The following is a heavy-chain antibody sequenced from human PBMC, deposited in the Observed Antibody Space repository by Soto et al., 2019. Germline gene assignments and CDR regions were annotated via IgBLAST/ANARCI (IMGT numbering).Heavy chain of an antibody. Sequence: ASVKVSCKACGYTFTSYGISWVRQAPGQGLEWMGWISAHNGNTNYAQKLQGRVTVTTDTSTSTAYMELRSLRSDDTAVYYCARVRDFWSGHPFDYWGQGTLVTVSS. V-gene: IGHV1-18*01. CDR2: ISAHNGNT. CDR1: GYTFTSYG. D-gene: IGHD3-3*01. CDR3: ARVRDFWSGHPFDY. J-gene: IGHJ4*02.